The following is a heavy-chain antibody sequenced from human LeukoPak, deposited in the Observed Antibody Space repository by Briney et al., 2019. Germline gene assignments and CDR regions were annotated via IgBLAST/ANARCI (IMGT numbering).Heavy chain of an antibody. V-gene: IGHV4-38-2*02. CDR1: GYSISSGYY. CDR2: IYHDGST. J-gene: IGHJ4*02. CDR3: ARDQTGTKFDY. Sequence: PSETLSLTCTVSGYSISSGYYWGWIRQPPGKGLEWIGNIYHDGSTYYNPSLKSRVTISVDTSKNQFSLKLSSVTAADTAVYYCARDQTGTKFDYWGQGTLVTVSS. D-gene: IGHD1-1*01.